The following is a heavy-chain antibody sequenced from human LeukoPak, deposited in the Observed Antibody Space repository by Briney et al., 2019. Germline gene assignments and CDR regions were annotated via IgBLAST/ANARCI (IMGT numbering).Heavy chain of an antibody. CDR1: GYTFTSYD. CDR3: ASLLGYCSSTSCYNWFDP. V-gene: IGHV1-8*01. CDR2: MNPNSGNT. J-gene: IGHJ5*02. Sequence: ASVKVSCKASGYTFTSYDINWVRQATGQGLEWMGWMNPNSGNTGYAQKFQGRVTMTRNTSISTAYMELSSLRSEDTAVYYCASLLGYCSSTSCYNWFDPWGQGTLVTVSS. D-gene: IGHD2-2*01.